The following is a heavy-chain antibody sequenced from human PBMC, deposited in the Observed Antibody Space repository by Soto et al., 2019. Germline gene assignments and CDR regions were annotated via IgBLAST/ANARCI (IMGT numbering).Heavy chain of an antibody. D-gene: IGHD1-26*01. CDR1: GFTFRSYA. Sequence: EVQLLESGGGLVQPGGSLRLSCAASGFTFRSYAMNWVRQAPGKGLEWVSSISGSTGSTYYADSVKGRFTISRDNSKNTLYLQMNSLRADDTAVYYCAKHLPGGGSSLPFDYWGQGTLVTVSS. CDR2: ISGSTGST. J-gene: IGHJ4*02. V-gene: IGHV3-23*01. CDR3: AKHLPGGGSSLPFDY.